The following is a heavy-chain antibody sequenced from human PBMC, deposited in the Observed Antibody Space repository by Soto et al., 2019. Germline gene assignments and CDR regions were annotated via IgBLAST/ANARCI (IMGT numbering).Heavy chain of an antibody. CDR1: GGSISSGDYY. D-gene: IGHD3-9*01. CDR2: IYYSGST. V-gene: IGHV4-61*08. CDR3: ARALILTGYYIHDAFDI. J-gene: IGHJ3*02. Sequence: PSETLSLTCTVSGGSISSGDYYWSWIRQLPGKGLEWIGYIYYSGSTNYNPSLKIRVTISVDTSKNQFSLQLSSVTAADTAVYYCARALILTGYYIHDAFDIWGQGTMVT.